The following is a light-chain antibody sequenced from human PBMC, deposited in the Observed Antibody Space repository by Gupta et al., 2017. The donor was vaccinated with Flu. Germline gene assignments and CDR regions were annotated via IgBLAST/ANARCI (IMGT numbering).Light chain of an antibody. Sequence: LTQSPGTLSLSPGERATLSCRASQSVRSSYLAWYQQKPGQAPRLLIYGASSRATGIPDRFSGSGSGTDFTLTISRLEPEDFAVYYCQQYNSSQFTFGPGTKVDIK. V-gene: IGKV3-20*01. J-gene: IGKJ3*01. CDR2: GAS. CDR3: QQYNSSQFT. CDR1: QSVRSSY.